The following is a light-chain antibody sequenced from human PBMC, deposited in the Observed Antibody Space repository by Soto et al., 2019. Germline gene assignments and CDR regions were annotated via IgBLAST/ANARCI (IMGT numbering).Light chain of an antibody. CDR2: GAS. Sequence: EIVLTQSPGTLSLSPGDRATLSCRASQTVPSNYLAWYQQKSGQTPKLLIYGASSRATGIPDRFSGSGSGTDFTLTIRRLEPEAFAVYYCQQYGSSVWTFGQGTKVEMK. V-gene: IGKV3-20*01. J-gene: IGKJ1*01. CDR1: QTVPSNY. CDR3: QQYGSSVWT.